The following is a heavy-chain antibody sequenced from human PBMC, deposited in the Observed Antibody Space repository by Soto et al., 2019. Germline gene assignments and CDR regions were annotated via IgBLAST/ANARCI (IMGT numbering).Heavy chain of an antibody. CDR1: GFTFSSYG. D-gene: IGHD6-19*01. Sequence: GGSLRLSCAASGFTFSSYGMHWVRQAPGKGLEWVAVIWYDGSNKYYADSVKGRFTISRDNSKNTLYLQMNSLRAEGTAVYYCARDLNAVAGTSPTDYWGQGTLVTVSS. V-gene: IGHV3-33*01. CDR2: IWYDGSNK. J-gene: IGHJ4*02. CDR3: ARDLNAVAGTSPTDY.